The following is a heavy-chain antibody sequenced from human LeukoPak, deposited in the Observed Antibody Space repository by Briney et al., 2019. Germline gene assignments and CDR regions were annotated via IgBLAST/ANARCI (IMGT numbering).Heavy chain of an antibody. V-gene: IGHV1-69*06. CDR3: ARGGLIRGVHEEAFDY. D-gene: IGHD3-10*01. Sequence: ASVKVSCKASGYTFSSYGINWVRQAPGQGLEWMGGIIPIFGTANYAQKFQGRVTITAGKSTSTAYMELSSLRSEDTAVYYCARGGLIRGVHEEAFDYWGQGTLVTVSS. CDR2: IIPIFGTA. J-gene: IGHJ4*02. CDR1: GYTFSSYG.